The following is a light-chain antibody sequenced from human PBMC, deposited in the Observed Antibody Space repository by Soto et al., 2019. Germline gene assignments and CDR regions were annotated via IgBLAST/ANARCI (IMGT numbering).Light chain of an antibody. CDR2: GAS. CDR1: QSVSSNY. Sequence: ETVLTQSPGTLSLSPGERATLSCRASQSVSSNYLAWYQHIPGQAPRLLIYGASTRATGIPDRFSGSGSGTDFTLTISRLEPEDFAVYSWQQFDRSLPAWTFGQGTKVE. CDR3: QQFDRSLPAWT. V-gene: IGKV3-20*01. J-gene: IGKJ1*01.